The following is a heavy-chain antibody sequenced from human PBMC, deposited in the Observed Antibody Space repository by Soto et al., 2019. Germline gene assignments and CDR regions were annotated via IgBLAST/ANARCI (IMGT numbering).Heavy chain of an antibody. CDR3: ARGLYQGSGRRY. CDR1: GYTFTSYD. D-gene: IGHD3-10*01. Sequence: QVQLVQSGAEVKKPGAYVKVSCKASGYTFTSYDINWVRQATGQGLEWMGWMNHNSVNTGYSQKFQGRVTKSRLTSISTAYRELSSLRSEDRAVYYCARGLYQGSGRRYWGQGTLVTVSS. CDR2: MNHNSVNT. V-gene: IGHV1-8*01. J-gene: IGHJ4*02.